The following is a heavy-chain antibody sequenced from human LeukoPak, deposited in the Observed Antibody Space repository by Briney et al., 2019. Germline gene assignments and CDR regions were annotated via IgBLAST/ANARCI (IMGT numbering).Heavy chain of an antibody. CDR2: IHTGNGNT. Sequence: GASVKVSCKASGYTFTNYAMHWLRQAPGQRLEWMGWIHTGNGNTKYSQKFQGRVTITRDISATTAYMELSSLRSEDTAVYFCARDSDLEWEDNWFDPWGQGTLVTVSS. CDR1: GYTFTNYA. J-gene: IGHJ5*02. CDR3: ARDSDLEWEDNWFDP. D-gene: IGHD1-26*01. V-gene: IGHV1-3*04.